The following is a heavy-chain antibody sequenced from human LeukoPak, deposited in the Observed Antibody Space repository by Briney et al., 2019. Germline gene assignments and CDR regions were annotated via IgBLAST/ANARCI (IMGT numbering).Heavy chain of an antibody. CDR1: GGSISNYY. Sequence: SETLSLTCAVSGGSISNYYCSWIRQPPGKGLEWLGYIHYSGYTNYNPSLKSRVTISVDTSKNQFSMNLSSVTAADTAVYYCARHWGSDWYFDPWGRGTLVTVSS. CDR3: ARHWGSDWYFDP. J-gene: IGHJ2*01. D-gene: IGHD7-27*01. CDR2: IHYSGYT. V-gene: IGHV4-59*01.